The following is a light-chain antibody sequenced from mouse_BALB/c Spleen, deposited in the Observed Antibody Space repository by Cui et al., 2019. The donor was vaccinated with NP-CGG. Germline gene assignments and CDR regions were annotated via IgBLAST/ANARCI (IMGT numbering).Light chain of an antibody. J-gene: IGLJ1*01. CDR1: TGAVTTSNY. CDR3: ALWYSNHWV. Sequence: QAVLTQESELTTSPGETVTLTCRSSTGAVTTSNYANWVQEKPNHLFTGLIGGTNNRAPGVPARFSGSLIGDKAALIITGAQTEDEAIYFCALWYSNHWVFGGGTKLTVL. CDR2: GTN. V-gene: IGLV1*01.